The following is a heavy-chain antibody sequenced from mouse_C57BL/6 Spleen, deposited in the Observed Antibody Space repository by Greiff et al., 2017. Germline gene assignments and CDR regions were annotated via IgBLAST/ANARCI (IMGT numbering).Heavy chain of an antibody. CDR2: IDPSDSET. D-gene: IGHD1-1*01. V-gene: IGHV1-52*01. CDR3: ARGAGSSWFAY. J-gene: IGHJ3*01. Sequence: QVQLQQSGAELVRPGSSVKLSCKASGYTFTSYWMHWVKQRPIQGLEWIGNIDPSDSETHYNQKFKDKATLTVDKSSSTAYMQLSSLTSEDSAVYYCARGAGSSWFAYWGQGTLVTVSA. CDR1: GYTFTSYW.